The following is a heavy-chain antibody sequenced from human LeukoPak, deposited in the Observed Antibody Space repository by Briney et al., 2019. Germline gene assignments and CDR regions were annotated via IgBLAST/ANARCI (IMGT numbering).Heavy chain of an antibody. Sequence: SETLSLTCAVYGGSFSGYYWSWIRQPPGKGLEWIGEINHSGSTNYNPSLKSRVTISVDTSKNQFSLKLSSVTAADTAVYYCARAGNGDSSGYYQDNSDYWGQGTLVTVSS. V-gene: IGHV4-34*01. D-gene: IGHD3-22*01. CDR1: GGSFSGYY. J-gene: IGHJ4*02. CDR2: INHSGST. CDR3: ARAGNGDSSGYYQDNSDY.